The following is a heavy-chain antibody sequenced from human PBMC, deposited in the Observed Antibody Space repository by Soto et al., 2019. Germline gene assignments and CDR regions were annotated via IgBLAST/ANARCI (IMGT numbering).Heavy chain of an antibody. V-gene: IGHV1-18*01. D-gene: IGHD3-3*01. CDR3: ARDFAANGYYDFWSGYYYYGMDV. CDR1: GYTFTSYG. CDR2: ISAYNGNT. Sequence: QVQLVQSGAEVKKPGASVKVSCKASGYTFTSYGISWVRQAPGQGLEWMGWISAYNGNTNYAQKLQGRVTMTTDTSTSTXXMXRMXLRSDDTAVDYGARDFAANGYYDFWSGYYYYGMDVWGQGTTVTVSS. J-gene: IGHJ6*02.